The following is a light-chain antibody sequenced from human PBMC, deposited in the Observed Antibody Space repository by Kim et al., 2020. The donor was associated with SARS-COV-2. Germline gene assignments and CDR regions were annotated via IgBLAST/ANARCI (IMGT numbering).Light chain of an antibody. V-gene: IGLV3-19*01. CDR3: NSRDSSGNFVV. CDR1: SLRSYY. J-gene: IGLJ2*01. CDR2: GKN. Sequence: ALGQTVRITCDGDSLRSYYASWYQQKPGQAPVLVIYGKNNRPSGIPDRFSGSSSGNTASLTITGAQAEDEADYYCNSRDSSGNFVVFGGGTQLTVL.